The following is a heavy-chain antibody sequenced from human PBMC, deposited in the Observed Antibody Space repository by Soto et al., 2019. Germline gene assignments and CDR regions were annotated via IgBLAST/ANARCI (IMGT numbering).Heavy chain of an antibody. D-gene: IGHD6-19*01. J-gene: IGHJ4*02. CDR3: AKDRAVAGTDFDY. Sequence: SVKVSCKASGGTFSSYAISWVRQAPGQGLEWMGGIIPIFGTANYAQKFQGRVTITADESTSTAYMELSSLRSEDTAVYYCAKDRAVAGTDFDYWGQGTLVTVSS. CDR1: GGTFSSYA. CDR2: IIPIFGTA. V-gene: IGHV1-69*13.